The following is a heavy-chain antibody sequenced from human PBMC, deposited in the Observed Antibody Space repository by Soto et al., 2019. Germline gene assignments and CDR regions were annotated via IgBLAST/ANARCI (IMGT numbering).Heavy chain of an antibody. D-gene: IGHD3-10*01. CDR1: GGTFSSDV. CDR3: ATGPLYASGVANY. J-gene: IGHJ4*02. CDR2: ITPIFSTT. V-gene: IGHV1-69*05. Sequence: SVKVSCKASGGTFSSDVINWVRQAPGQGLEWMGGITPIFSTTKYAQKFQGRVTVTTDESASTVYLELSSLRSEDTAVYYCATGPLYASGVANYWGQGALVTVS.